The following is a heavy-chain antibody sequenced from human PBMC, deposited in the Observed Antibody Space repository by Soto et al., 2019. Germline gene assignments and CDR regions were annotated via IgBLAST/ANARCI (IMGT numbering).Heavy chain of an antibody. D-gene: IGHD6-19*01. CDR2: IWYDGSNK. Sequence: QVQLVESGGGVVQPGRSLRLSCAASGFTFSSYGMHWVRQAPGKGLEWVAVIWYDGSNKYYADSVKGRFTISRDNSKNTLYLQMNSLRAEDTAVYYCARDHAKRYSSGWYVNYWGQGTLVTVSS. J-gene: IGHJ4*02. V-gene: IGHV3-33*01. CDR1: GFTFSSYG. CDR3: ARDHAKRYSSGWYVNY.